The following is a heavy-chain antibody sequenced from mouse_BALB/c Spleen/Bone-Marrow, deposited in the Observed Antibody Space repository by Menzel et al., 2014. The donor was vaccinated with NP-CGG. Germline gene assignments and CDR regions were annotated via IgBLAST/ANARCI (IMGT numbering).Heavy chain of an antibody. CDR1: GYTFSSYW. Sequence: VQLKHSGAELMKPGASVKISCKATGYTFSSYWIEWVKQRLGHGLEWIGEILPGSGSTNYNEKFKGKATFTADTSSNTAYMQLSSLTSEDSAVYYCARWVPYWEFAYWGQGTLVTVSA. J-gene: IGHJ3*01. V-gene: IGHV1-9*01. D-gene: IGHD4-1*01. CDR2: ILPGSGST. CDR3: ARWVPYWEFAY.